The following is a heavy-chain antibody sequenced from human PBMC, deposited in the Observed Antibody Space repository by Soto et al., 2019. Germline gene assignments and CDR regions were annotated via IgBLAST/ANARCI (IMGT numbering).Heavy chain of an antibody. Sequence: ASVKVSCKASGYTFTSYDINWVRQATGQGLEWMGWMNPNSGNTGYAQKFQGRVTMTRNTSISTAYMELSSLRSEDTAVYYCARAPRLMVYAIGLYYYYMDVWGKGTTVTVS. V-gene: IGHV1-8*01. D-gene: IGHD2-8*01. J-gene: IGHJ6*03. CDR3: ARAPRLMVYAIGLYYYYMDV. CDR1: GYTFTSYD. CDR2: MNPNSGNT.